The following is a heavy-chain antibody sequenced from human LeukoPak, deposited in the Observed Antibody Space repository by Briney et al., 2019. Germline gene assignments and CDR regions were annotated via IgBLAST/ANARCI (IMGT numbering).Heavy chain of an antibody. J-gene: IGHJ4*02. Sequence: SGGSLRLSCAASGFTFSTHAMSWVRQAPGKGLEWVAVIWYDGTKKYYADSVKGRFTISGDNSKNTLYLQMNSLRAEDTAVYYCARNSESSAFDYWGQGTLVTVSS. CDR3: ARNSESSAFDY. D-gene: IGHD3-10*01. CDR2: IWYDGTKK. V-gene: IGHV3-33*08. CDR1: GFTFSTHA.